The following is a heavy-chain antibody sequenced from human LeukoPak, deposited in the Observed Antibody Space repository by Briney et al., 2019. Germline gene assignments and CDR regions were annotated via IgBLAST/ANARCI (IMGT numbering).Heavy chain of an antibody. Sequence: PGGSLRLSCAASGFTVCHHYMHCVPQSPGQGLVCVSYVHTDGTTTTYADSVKGRFTISRDNAKSMVYLQMSSLRAEDTAVYYCVRDGPHSQFDYWGRGALVTVSS. CDR3: VRDGPHSQFDY. CDR2: VHTDGTTT. J-gene: IGHJ4*02. V-gene: IGHV3-74*03. CDR1: GFTVCHHY.